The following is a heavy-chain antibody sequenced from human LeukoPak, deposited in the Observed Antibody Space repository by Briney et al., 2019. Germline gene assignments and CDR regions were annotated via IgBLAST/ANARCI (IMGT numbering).Heavy chain of an antibody. V-gene: IGHV1-46*01. CDR3: ARLGYCSSTTCQ. J-gene: IGHJ4*02. D-gene: IGHD2-2*01. CDR2: INPSGGST. Sequence: ASVKVSCKASGYTFTSYPMHWVRQAPGQGLECMGIINPSGGSTNYAQKFQGRVTSTRDTSTSTVYMELSSLRSEDTAVYYCARLGYCSSTTCQWGQGTLVTVSS. CDR1: GYTFTSYP.